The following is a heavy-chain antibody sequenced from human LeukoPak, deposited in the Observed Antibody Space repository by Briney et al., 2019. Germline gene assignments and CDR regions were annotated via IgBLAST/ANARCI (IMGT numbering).Heavy chain of an antibody. Sequence: PGRSLRLYCTGSGYTFTNYAMSWVRQSPGKGLEWVSLIRSKAFGGATEYAASVKGRFTISRDDSKSIAYLQMNSLKTEDTAMYYCTRYGGTLDYWGQGTLVTVSS. CDR3: TRYGGTLDY. V-gene: IGHV3-49*04. CDR2: IRSKAFGGAT. J-gene: IGHJ4*02. D-gene: IGHD3-16*01. CDR1: GYTFTNYA.